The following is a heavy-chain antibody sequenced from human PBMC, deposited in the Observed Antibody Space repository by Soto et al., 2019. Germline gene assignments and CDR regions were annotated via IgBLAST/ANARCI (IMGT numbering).Heavy chain of an antibody. D-gene: IGHD3-10*01. CDR1: GFTFSSYW. Sequence: EVQLVESGGGLVQPGGSLRLSCAASGFTFSSYWMHWVRQAPGKGLVWVARINSDGSSISYADSMKGRSTISRDNAKNTLYLQGNSLRDAATAAYYCAKGASVSGNYYFDYWGRGILVTVS. CDR2: INSDGSSI. CDR3: AKGASVSGNYYFDY. J-gene: IGHJ4*02. V-gene: IGHV3-74*01.